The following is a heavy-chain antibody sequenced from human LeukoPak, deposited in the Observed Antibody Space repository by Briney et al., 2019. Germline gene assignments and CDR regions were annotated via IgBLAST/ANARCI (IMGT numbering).Heavy chain of an antibody. CDR3: ARGSGYYRTYNWFDP. J-gene: IGHJ5*02. CDR1: GFTFSSYW. CDR2: IKQDGSER. Sequence: GGSLRLSCAASGFTFSSYWMSWVRQAPGKGLEWVANIKQDGSERYYVDSVKGRFTISRDNAKNSLYLQMNSLRAEDTAVYYCARGSGYYRTYNWFDPWGQGTLVTVSS. V-gene: IGHV3-7*01. D-gene: IGHD3-3*01.